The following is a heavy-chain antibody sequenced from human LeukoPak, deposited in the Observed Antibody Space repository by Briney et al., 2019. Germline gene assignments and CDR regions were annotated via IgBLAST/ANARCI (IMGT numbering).Heavy chain of an antibody. V-gene: IGHV3-23*01. CDR2: ISGSGGST. CDR3: ASDSGSYNPAVDAFDI. D-gene: IGHD1-26*01. Sequence: GGSLRLSCAASGFTFSSYAMSWVRQAPGKGLEWVSAISGSGGSTYYADSVKGRFTISRDNSKNTLYLQMNSLRAEDTAVYYCASDSGSYNPAVDAFDIWGQGTMVTVSS. J-gene: IGHJ3*02. CDR1: GFTFSSYA.